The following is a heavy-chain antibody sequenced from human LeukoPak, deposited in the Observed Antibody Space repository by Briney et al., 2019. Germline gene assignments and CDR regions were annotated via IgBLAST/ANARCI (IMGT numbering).Heavy chain of an antibody. D-gene: IGHD1-1*01. CDR2: IIPILGIA. CDR3: ASELERLYYFDY. CDR1: GGTFSSYA. J-gene: IGHJ4*02. V-gene: IGHV1-69*04. Sequence: SVKVSCKASGGTFSSYAISWVRQAPGQGLEWMGRIIPILGIANYAQKFQGRVTITADKSTSTAYMELSSLRSEDTAVYYCASELERLYYFDYWGQGALVTVSS.